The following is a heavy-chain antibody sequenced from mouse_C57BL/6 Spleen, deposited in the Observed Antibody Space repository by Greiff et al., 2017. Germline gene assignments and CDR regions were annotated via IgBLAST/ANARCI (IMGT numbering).Heavy chain of an antibody. CDR1: GFTFSDYY. CDR2: INSDGSST. Sequence: EVKLVESEGGLVQPGSSMKLSCTASGFTFSDYYMAWVRQVPEKGLEWVANINSDGSSTYYLDPLKSRFIISRDNAKNILYLQMSSLRSEDTATDYYARVGLWESCDYWGQGTTLTVSS. V-gene: IGHV5-16*01. D-gene: IGHD4-1*01. CDR3: ARVGLWESCDY. J-gene: IGHJ2*01.